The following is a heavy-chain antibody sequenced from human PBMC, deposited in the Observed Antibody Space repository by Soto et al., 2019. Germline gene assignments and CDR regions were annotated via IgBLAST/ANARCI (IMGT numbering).Heavy chain of an antibody. CDR2: INQDGSEK. CDR3: ARDYPGGSYYDY. CDR1: GSTFSSYW. J-gene: IGHJ4*02. V-gene: IGHV3-7*03. Sequence: PGGSLRLSCAASGSTFSSYWMSWVRQAPGKGLEWVARINQDGSEKYYVDSVKGRFTISRDNAKNSLYLQMNSLRAEDTAVYYCARDYPGGSYYDYWGQGTLVTV. D-gene: IGHD1-26*01.